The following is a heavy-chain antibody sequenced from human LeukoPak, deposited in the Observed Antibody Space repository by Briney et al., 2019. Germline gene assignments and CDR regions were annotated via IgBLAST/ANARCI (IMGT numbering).Heavy chain of an antibody. CDR1: GFTFSNYA. J-gene: IGHJ4*02. CDR3: AKDVGYCSSTTCYKPFDY. Sequence: HAGGSLRLSCAASGFTFSNYAMSWVRQAPGKGLEWVSAFSGSGGSTYYADSVKGRFTISRDSSKNTLYLQMNSLRAEDTAVYYCAKDVGYCSSTTCYKPFDYWGQGTLVTVSS. V-gene: IGHV3-23*01. CDR2: FSGSGGST. D-gene: IGHD2-2*02.